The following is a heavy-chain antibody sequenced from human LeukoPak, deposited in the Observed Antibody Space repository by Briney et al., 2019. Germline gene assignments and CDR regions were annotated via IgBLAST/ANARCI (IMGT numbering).Heavy chain of an antibody. J-gene: IGHJ6*03. Sequence: GGSLRLSCADSGSNFEDYGMSWVRHAPGKGLEWVSGINWNGGDTDYADSVKGRFTISRDNAKNSLYLLMNSLRVEDTAVYYCARVGDCSGGSCYQDRHMDVWGKGTTVTISS. V-gene: IGHV3-20*04. D-gene: IGHD2-15*01. CDR2: INWNGGDT. CDR1: GSNFEDYG. CDR3: ARVGDCSGGSCYQDRHMDV.